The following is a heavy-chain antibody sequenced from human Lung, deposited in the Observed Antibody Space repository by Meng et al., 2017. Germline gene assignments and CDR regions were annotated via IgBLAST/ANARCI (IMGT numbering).Heavy chain of an antibody. D-gene: IGHD4-11*01. CDR3: AGSPTTMAHDFDY. CDR1: GGSLSDYC. V-gene: IGHV4-34*01. J-gene: IGHJ4*02. Sequence: QVQLQPWGAGVLKPSAPLLLTCVVSGGSLSDYCWSWMRQPPGKGLEWIGEINHSGSTNYNPSLERRATISVDTSQNNLSLKLSCVTAADSAVYYCAGSPTTMAHDFDYWGQGTLVTVSS. CDR2: INHSGST.